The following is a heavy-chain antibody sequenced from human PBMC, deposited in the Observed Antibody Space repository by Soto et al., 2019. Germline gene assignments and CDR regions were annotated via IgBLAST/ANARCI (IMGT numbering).Heavy chain of an antibody. D-gene: IGHD5-12*01. CDR2: ISDSGST. CDR1: GGSTSRYY. J-gene: IGHJ4*02. V-gene: IGHV4-59*01. CDR3: AREEHNGYDLGY. Sequence: QVQLQESGPGLVKPSETLSLTCSVSGGSTSRYYWSWIRQPPGKGLEWIGYISDSGSTNYNPSLKSRVTISIDTSKSQFSLKLSSVTAADTAVYYCAREEHNGYDLGYWGQGTLVTVSS.